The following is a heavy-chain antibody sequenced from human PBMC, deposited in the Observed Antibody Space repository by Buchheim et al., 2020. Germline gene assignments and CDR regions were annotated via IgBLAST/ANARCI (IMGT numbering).Heavy chain of an antibody. V-gene: IGHV1-8*01. J-gene: IGHJ6*02. D-gene: IGHD3-3*01. CDR3: ARADTHLITIFGVVADYGMDV. CDR1: GYTFTSYD. Sequence: QVQLVQSGAEVKKPGASVKVSCKASGYTFTSYDINWVRQATGQGLEWMGWMNPNSGNTGYAQKFQGRVTMTRHTSISTAYMELSSLRSEDTAVYYCARADTHLITIFGVVADYGMDVWGQGTT. CDR2: MNPNSGNT.